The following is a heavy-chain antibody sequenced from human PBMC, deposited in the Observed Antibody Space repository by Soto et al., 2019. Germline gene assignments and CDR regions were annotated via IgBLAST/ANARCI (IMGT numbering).Heavy chain of an antibody. CDR2: ISPNSGGT. D-gene: IGHD6-6*01. CDR1: GYTFTGYY. Sequence: QVHLVQSGAEVKKPGASVKVSCKASGYTFTGYYMHWVRQAPGQGLEWMGWISPNSGGTNFAHKVQGRVTMTTDTSINTAYMELSRLTYDDTAVYYCARDRVPFSSSSGHYYYGMDVWGQGTTVTVSS. CDR3: ARDRVPFSSSSGHYYYGMDV. V-gene: IGHV1-2*02. J-gene: IGHJ6*02.